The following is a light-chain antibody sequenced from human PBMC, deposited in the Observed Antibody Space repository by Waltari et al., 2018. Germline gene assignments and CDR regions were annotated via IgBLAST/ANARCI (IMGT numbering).Light chain of an antibody. CDR3: QQDNTTPYT. V-gene: IGKV4-1*01. CDR1: DTIRYTNMNY. Sequence: DIVMPPSPDPLPVSLGERATTNSETNDTIRYTNMNYFDWYQQRPGQPPKLLISWASTRESGVPDRFSGSGSGTTFTLSISSLQSEDVAVYYCQQDNTTPYTFGQGTKLE. CDR2: WAS. J-gene: IGKJ2*01.